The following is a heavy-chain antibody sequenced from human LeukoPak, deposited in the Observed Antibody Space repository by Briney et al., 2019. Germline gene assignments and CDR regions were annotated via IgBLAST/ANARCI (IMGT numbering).Heavy chain of an antibody. CDR2: IYHSGST. CDR3: ARATLGEPYFDY. V-gene: IGHV4-30-2*01. D-gene: IGHD3-10*01. CDR1: GGSISSGGYS. Sequence: SQTLSLTCAVSGGSISSGGYSWSWIRQPPGKGLEWIGYIYHSGSTYYNPSLKSRVTISVDRSKNQFSLKLSSVTAADTAVYYCARATLGEPYFDYWGQGTLVTVSS. J-gene: IGHJ4*02.